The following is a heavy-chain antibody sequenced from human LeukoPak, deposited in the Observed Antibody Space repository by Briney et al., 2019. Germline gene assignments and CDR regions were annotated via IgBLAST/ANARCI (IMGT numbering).Heavy chain of an antibody. CDR2: ISYDGSNK. D-gene: IGHD3-22*01. CDR3: AKLYGYYDSTGYHYYFDY. CDR1: GFTFSSYG. V-gene: IGHV3-30*18. J-gene: IGHJ4*02. Sequence: PGRSLRLSCAASGFTFSSYGMHWVRQAPGKGLEWVAVISYDGSNKYYADSVKGRFTISRDNSKNTLYLQMSSLGAEDTAVYYCAKLYGYYDSTGYHYYFDYWGQGTLVTVSS.